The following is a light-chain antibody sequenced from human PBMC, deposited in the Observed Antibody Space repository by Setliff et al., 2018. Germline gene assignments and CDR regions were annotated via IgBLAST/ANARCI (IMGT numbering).Light chain of an antibody. V-gene: IGLV2-14*01. CDR3: SSYTSSSTPYV. Sequence: QSVLTQPASVSGSPGQSITISCTGTSSDVGGYNYVSWYQQHPGKAPKLMIYDVSKRPSGVSNRFSGSKSGNTASLTISVLQAEDEADYYCSSYTSSSTPYVFGTGTKVTVL. J-gene: IGLJ1*01. CDR2: DVS. CDR1: SSDVGGYNY.